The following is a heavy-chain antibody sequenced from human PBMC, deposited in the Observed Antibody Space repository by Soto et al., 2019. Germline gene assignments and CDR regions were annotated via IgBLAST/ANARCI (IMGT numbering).Heavy chain of an antibody. CDR2: IDPSDSYT. Sequence: PGESLKISCKVSGYSFTSYWISWLRQMPGKGLEWMGRIDPSDSYTNYSPSFQGHVTISADKSISTAYLQWSSLKASDTAMYYCARLAVAGTSYYSYGMDVWGQGTTVTVSS. J-gene: IGHJ6*02. V-gene: IGHV5-10-1*01. CDR3: ARLAVAGTSYYSYGMDV. CDR1: GYSFTSYW. D-gene: IGHD6-19*01.